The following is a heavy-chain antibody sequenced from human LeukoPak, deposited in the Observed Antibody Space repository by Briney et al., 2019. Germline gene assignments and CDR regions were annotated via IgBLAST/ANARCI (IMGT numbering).Heavy chain of an antibody. D-gene: IGHD3-10*01. CDR3: ARVNRWFGRGGMDV. Sequence: ASVKVSCKASGYTFTGYYMHWVRQAPGQGLEWMGWINPNSGGTNYAQKFQGRVTMTRDTSISTACMELSRLRSDDTAVYYCARVNRWFGRGGMDVWGQGTTVTVSS. CDR2: INPNSGGT. J-gene: IGHJ6*02. V-gene: IGHV1-2*02. CDR1: GYTFTGYY.